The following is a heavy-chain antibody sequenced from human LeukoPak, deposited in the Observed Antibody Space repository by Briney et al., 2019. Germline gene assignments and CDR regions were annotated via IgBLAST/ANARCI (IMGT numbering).Heavy chain of an antibody. CDR2: ISHDGTNT. D-gene: IGHD3-9*01. CDR1: GFTFSSYG. J-gene: IGHJ4*02. CDR3: AETGPTDF. Sequence: PGRSPRLSCAASGFTFSSYGMHWVRQAPGKGLEWVAAISHDGTNTHYAESVKGRFTISRDNSKNMLYLQMNSLRAEGTALYYCAETGPTDFWGQGTLVTVSS. V-gene: IGHV3-30*03.